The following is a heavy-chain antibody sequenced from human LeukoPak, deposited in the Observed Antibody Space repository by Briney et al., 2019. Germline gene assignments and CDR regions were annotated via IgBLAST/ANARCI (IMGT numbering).Heavy chain of an antibody. Sequence: GGSLRLSCSASGFTFSSYAMHWVRQAPGKGLEYVSGISSNGGRTDYADSVKGRFTISRDNSKNTLYLQMSTLRAEDTAVYYCVKAVNYDSSAYYYVGWGQGTMVTVSS. CDR2: ISSNGGRT. J-gene: IGHJ3*01. D-gene: IGHD3-22*01. CDR3: VKAVNYDSSAYYYVG. V-gene: IGHV3-64D*09. CDR1: GFTFSSYA.